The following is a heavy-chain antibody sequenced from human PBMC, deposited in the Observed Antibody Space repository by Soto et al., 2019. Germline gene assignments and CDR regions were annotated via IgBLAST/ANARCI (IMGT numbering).Heavy chain of an antibody. V-gene: IGHV4-31*03. CDR1: GGSIRSGGYY. J-gene: IGHJ3*02. CDR2: IYYSGST. Sequence: QVQLQESGPGLSKPSQTLSLTCTVSGGSIRSGGYYWSWIRQNPGKGLEWIGYIYYSGSTYYNPSLKSRVTISVDTSKNQFSLKLSSVTAADTAVYYCARSWIYDFWSGYMADAFDIWGQGTMVTVSS. D-gene: IGHD3-3*01. CDR3: ARSWIYDFWSGYMADAFDI.